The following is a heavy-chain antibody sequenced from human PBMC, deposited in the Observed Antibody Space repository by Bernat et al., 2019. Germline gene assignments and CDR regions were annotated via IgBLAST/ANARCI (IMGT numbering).Heavy chain of an antibody. CDR2: ISGSGGST. CDR3: ANRMAGAGALDY. D-gene: IGHD6-19*01. Sequence: EVQLLESGGGLVQPGGSLRLSCAASGFTFSSYAMSWVRQAPGKGLEWVSVISGSGGSTYYADSVKGRFTISRDNSKNTLHLQMNSLRAEDSAVYYCANRMAGAGALDYWGQGTLVTVSS. CDR1: GFTFSSYA. V-gene: IGHV3-23*01. J-gene: IGHJ4*02.